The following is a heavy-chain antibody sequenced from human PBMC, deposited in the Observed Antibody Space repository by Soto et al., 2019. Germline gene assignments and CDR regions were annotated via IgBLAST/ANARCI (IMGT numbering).Heavy chain of an antibody. D-gene: IGHD1-7*01. Sequence: XATLSLTCAVSGGSFTSNDWWTWVRQPPGQGLEWIGEIYRTGSTNYNPSLKSRVTISLDKSENQFSLKVTSLTAADTAVYYCARRDPGTSVDYSGHGTLVTVSS. CDR3: ARRDPGTSVDY. V-gene: IGHV4-4*02. J-gene: IGHJ4*01. CDR2: IYRTGST. CDR1: GGSFTSNDW.